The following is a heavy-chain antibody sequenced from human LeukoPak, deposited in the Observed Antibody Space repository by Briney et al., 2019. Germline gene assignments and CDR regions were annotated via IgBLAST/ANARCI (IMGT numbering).Heavy chain of an antibody. CDR2: IYTNGST. CDR1: GGSINDYY. J-gene: IGHJ4*02. V-gene: IGHV4-4*07. Sequence: SETLSLTCSVSGGSINDYYWSWIRQPAGKGLGWIGRIYTNGSTNYNPSLKSRVTISVDTSKNQFSLKLSSVTAADTAVYYCARNKGSYGFFDYWGQGTLVTVSS. D-gene: IGHD1-26*01. CDR3: ARNKGSYGFFDY.